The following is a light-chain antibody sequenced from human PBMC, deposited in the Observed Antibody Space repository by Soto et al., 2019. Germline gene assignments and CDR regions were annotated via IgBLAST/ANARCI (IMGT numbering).Light chain of an antibody. CDR1: QYINTR. CDR3: LQHYAWPWT. CDR2: RIF. Sequence: EIVLTQSPATLSSFPGDRVTLSCRASQYINTRLAWYQHRPGQAPRLVLQRIFIRAIGVPARFSGSGSETEFTLTISGLQSEDSGVYYCLQHYAWPWTFGQGTKVDIK. V-gene: IGKV3-15*01. J-gene: IGKJ1*01.